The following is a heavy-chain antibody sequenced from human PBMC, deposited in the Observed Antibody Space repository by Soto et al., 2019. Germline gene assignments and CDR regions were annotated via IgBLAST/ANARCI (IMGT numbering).Heavy chain of an antibody. CDR3: ARKYSGLAY. D-gene: IGHD5-12*01. CDR1: GFTFSSYW. Sequence: EVQLVESGGGLVQPGGSLRLSCAASGFTFSSYWMSWVRQAPGKGLEWVANIKPDGSDTYYVDSVKGRFTISRDNAKNSLDLRMNRLTAEDTAVYYCARKYSGLAYWGQGTLVTISS. CDR2: IKPDGSDT. J-gene: IGHJ4*02. V-gene: IGHV3-7*01.